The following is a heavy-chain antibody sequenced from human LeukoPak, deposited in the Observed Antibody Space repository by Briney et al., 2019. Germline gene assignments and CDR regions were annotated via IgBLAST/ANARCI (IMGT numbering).Heavy chain of an antibody. CDR3: ATRSDGYSQFDF. J-gene: IGHJ4*02. V-gene: IGHV5-51*01. D-gene: IGHD5-24*01. CDR2: IYPGDSDT. Sequence: GESLKISCKASGYNFTSYWIGWVRQMPGKGLEWMGIIYPGDSDTRYSPSFQGQVTNSADKSVSTAYLQWSSLKASDSAIYYCATRSDGYSQFDFWGQGTLVTVSS. CDR1: GYNFTSYW.